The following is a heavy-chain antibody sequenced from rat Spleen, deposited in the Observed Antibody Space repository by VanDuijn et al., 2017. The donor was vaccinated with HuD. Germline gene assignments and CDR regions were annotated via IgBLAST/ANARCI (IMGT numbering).Heavy chain of an antibody. J-gene: IGHJ1*01. D-gene: IGHD1-2*01. V-gene: IGHV5-27*01. CDR2: ISPSSGST. CDR1: GFTFRNYD. CDR3: ATDRGSYRWYFDF. Sequence: EVQLVESGGGLVQPGRSLKLSCAASGFTFRNYDMAWVRQAPTKGLEWVASISPSSGSTYYPDSVKGRFTISRDNAKSTQYLQMDSLRSEDTATYYCATDRGSYRWYFDFWGPGTMVTVSS.